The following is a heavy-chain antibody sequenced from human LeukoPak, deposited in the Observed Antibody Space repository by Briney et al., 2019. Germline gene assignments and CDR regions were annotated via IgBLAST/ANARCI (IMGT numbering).Heavy chain of an antibody. CDR1: GFTFSNAW. Sequence: KPGGSLRLSCAASGFTFSNAWMSWVRQAPGKGLECVGLIKSKTDGGTTDYAATVKGRFTISRDDSKNTLYLQMNSLKTEDTAVYYCTTDGPSTKWGQGTLVTVSS. D-gene: IGHD5/OR15-5a*01. CDR2: IKSKTDGGTT. V-gene: IGHV3-15*01. CDR3: TTDGPSTK. J-gene: IGHJ4*02.